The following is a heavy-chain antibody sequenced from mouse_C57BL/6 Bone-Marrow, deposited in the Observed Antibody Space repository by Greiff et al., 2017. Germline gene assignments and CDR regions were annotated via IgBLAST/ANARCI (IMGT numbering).Heavy chain of an antibody. CDR3: ARTIYYDYDGGFAY. CDR1: GFSLTSYA. CDR2: IWTGGGT. D-gene: IGHD2-4*01. V-gene: IGHV2-9-1*01. J-gene: IGHJ3*01. Sequence: QVQLKESGPGLVAPSQSLSITCTVSGFSLTSYAISWVRQPPGKGLEWLGVIWTGGGTNYNSAPKTRLSISKDNTKSQDFLKMNSLHTNDTARYYCARTIYYDYDGGFAYWGQGTLVTVSA.